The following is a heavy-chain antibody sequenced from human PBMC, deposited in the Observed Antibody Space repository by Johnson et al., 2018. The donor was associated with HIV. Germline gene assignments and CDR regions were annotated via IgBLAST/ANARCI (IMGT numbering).Heavy chain of an antibody. CDR3: VRGIVVRLGAFDI. J-gene: IGHJ3*02. V-gene: IGHV3-30-3*01. Sequence: QMQLVESGGGVVQPGRSLRLSCAASGFTFSSYAIHWVRQAPGKGLEWVAVISYDGSNKYYTDSVKGRFTISRDNSKNTLYLQMNSLRAEDTAVYYCVRGIVVRLGAFDIWGQGTTVTVSS. CDR1: GFTFSSYA. D-gene: IGHD3-22*01. CDR2: ISYDGSNK.